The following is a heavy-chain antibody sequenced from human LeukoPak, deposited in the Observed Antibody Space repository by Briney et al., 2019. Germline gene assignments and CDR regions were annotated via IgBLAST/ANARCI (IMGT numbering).Heavy chain of an antibody. D-gene: IGHD5-12*01. CDR1: GFSLSSYA. Sequence: GGSLRLSCAASGFSLSSYAIHWARQAPGKGLEWVAIISYDGSKKYYADSVKGRFTISRDNSKNTLYLQMNSLRTEDTAVYYCARSAAAGRIVATFGYWGQGTLVIVSS. CDR2: ISYDGSKK. V-gene: IGHV3-30*04. J-gene: IGHJ4*02. CDR3: ARSAAAGRIVATFGY.